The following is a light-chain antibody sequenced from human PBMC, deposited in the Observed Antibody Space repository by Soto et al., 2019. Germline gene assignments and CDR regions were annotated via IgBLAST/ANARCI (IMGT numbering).Light chain of an antibody. CDR3: ASYSSSSSLA. CDR2: EVS. CDR1: SSDVGGYNY. V-gene: IGLV2-14*01. J-gene: IGLJ3*02. Sequence: QSALTQPASVSGSPGQSITISCTGTSSDVGGYNYVSWYQHYPSKAPKLMIFEVSNRPSGISIRFSGSKSGNTASLTISGLQTEDEADYYCASYSSSSSLAFGGGTKLTVL.